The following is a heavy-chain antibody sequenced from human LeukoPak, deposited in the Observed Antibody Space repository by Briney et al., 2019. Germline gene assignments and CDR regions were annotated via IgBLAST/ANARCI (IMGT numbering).Heavy chain of an antibody. Sequence: GGSLRLACAASGFRFSSYAMSWVRQAPGKGLEWVSAISGSGVSTYYADSVKGRFTVSRDNSKNTLYLQMSSLRAKDTAVYYCARVPYSSGRYWFDPWGQGTLVTVSS. V-gene: IGHV3-23*01. CDR2: ISGSGVST. CDR3: ARVPYSSGRYWFDP. D-gene: IGHD3-22*01. J-gene: IGHJ5*02. CDR1: GFRFSSYA.